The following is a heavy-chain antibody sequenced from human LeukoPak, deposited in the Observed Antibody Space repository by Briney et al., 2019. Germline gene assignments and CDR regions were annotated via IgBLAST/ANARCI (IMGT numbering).Heavy chain of an antibody. J-gene: IGHJ4*02. CDR3: ARDPSYNWNDGTDDY. V-gene: IGHV1-46*01. CDR2: INPSGGST. CDR1: GYTFTSYY. D-gene: IGHD1-1*01. Sequence: ASVKVSCKASGYTFTSYYMHWVRQAPGQGLEWMGIINPSGGSTNYAQKFQGRVTITAGKSTSTAYMELSSLRSEDTAVYYCARDPSYNWNDGTDDYWGQGTLVTVSS.